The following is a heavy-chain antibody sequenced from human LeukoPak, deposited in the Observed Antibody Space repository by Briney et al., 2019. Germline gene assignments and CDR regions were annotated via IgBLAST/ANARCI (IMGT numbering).Heavy chain of an antibody. J-gene: IGHJ6*02. CDR2: ISSSSSYI. D-gene: IGHD2-15*01. Sequence: PGGSLRLSCAASGFTFSSYSMNWVRQAPGKGLEWVSSISSSSSYIYYADSVKGRFTISRDNAKNSLYLQMNSLRAEDTAVYYCARPGYCSGGSCPMPIYYYYYGMDVWGQGTTVTVSS. V-gene: IGHV3-21*01. CDR3: ARPGYCSGGSCPMPIYYYYYGMDV. CDR1: GFTFSSYS.